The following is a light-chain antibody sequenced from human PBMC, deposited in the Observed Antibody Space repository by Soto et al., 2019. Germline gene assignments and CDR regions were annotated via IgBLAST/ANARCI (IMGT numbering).Light chain of an antibody. V-gene: IGKV1-39*01. CDR1: QSSANY. Sequence: DIQMTQSPSSLSASVVDRVTITCRASQSSANYLNWYQQTPGKAPKVLIYGASSWQSGVTSRFSGSRSGTEFTLTINSLQPDDFATDYCQQSFRVPYTFGQGTKLEI. CDR2: GAS. J-gene: IGKJ2*01. CDR3: QQSFRVPYT.